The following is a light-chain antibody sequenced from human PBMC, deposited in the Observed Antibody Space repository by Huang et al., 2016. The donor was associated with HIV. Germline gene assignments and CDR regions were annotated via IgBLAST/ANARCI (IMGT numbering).Light chain of an antibody. V-gene: IGKV3-11*01. Sequence: EIVLTQSPATLSLSPGERATLSCKASQSVSSSLAWYQQKPGQAPRLLIYDTSNRATGIPARFSGSASGTDVTLTISSLEPEDFAVYYCQQRSNWPLFTFGPGTKVDIK. J-gene: IGKJ3*01. CDR1: QSVSSS. CDR2: DTS. CDR3: QQRSNWPLFT.